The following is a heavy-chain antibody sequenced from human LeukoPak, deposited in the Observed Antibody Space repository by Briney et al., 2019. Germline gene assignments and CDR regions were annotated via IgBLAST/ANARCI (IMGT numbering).Heavy chain of an antibody. Sequence: PSETLSLTCTVSGGSISSYYWSWIRQPPGKGLEWIGYICYSGSTNYNPSLKSRVTISVDTSKNQFSLKLSSVTAADTAVYYCAREKDYGDYADWFDPWGQGTLVTVSS. CDR3: AREKDYGDYADWFDP. J-gene: IGHJ5*02. V-gene: IGHV4-59*01. D-gene: IGHD4-17*01. CDR2: ICYSGST. CDR1: GGSISSYY.